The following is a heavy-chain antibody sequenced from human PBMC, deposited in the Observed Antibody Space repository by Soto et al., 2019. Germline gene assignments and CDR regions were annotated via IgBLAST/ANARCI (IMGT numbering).Heavy chain of an antibody. D-gene: IGHD3-22*01. CDR2: IYSGGST. J-gene: IGHJ3*02. CDR1: GFTVSSNY. Sequence: GGSLRLSCAASGFTVSSNYMSWVRQAPGKGLEWVSVIYSGGSTYYADSVKGRFTISRDNSKNTLYLQMNSLRAEDTAVYYCARDMFGSSGPNAFDIWGQGTMVTVSS. V-gene: IGHV3-66*01. CDR3: ARDMFGSSGPNAFDI.